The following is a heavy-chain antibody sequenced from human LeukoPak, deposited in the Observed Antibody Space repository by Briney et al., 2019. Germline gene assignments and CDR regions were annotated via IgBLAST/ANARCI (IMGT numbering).Heavy chain of an antibody. V-gene: IGHV3-21*01. D-gene: IGHD4-23*01. Sequence: GGSLRLSCAASGLIFSTYNMNWVRQAPGKGLEWVSSISSSSGYIFYADSVKGRFTISRDNAKNSLYLHMNSLRAEDTAVYYCARDYGRYGGQPYYFDSWGQGTLVTVSS. CDR1: GLIFSTYN. CDR3: ARDYGRYGGQPYYFDS. J-gene: IGHJ4*02. CDR2: ISSSSGYI.